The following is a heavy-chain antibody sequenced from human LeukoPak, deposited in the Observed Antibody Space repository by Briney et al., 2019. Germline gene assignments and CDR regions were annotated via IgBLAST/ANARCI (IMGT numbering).Heavy chain of an antibody. V-gene: IGHV3-23*01. CDR3: ARSGAVRFDP. CDR1: GFTFSDYS. Sequence: GGSLRLSCAASGFTFSDYSMNWVRQAPGKGLEGVSAFSGSGGSTYYADSVKGRFTISRDNSKNTLYLQMNSLRAEDTAVYYCARSGAVRFDPWGQGTLVTVSS. D-gene: IGHD3-10*01. CDR2: FSGSGGST. J-gene: IGHJ5*02.